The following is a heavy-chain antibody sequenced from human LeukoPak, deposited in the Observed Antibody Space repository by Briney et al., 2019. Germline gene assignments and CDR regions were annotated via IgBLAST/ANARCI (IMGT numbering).Heavy chain of an antibody. D-gene: IGHD3-16*01. V-gene: IGHV3-23*01. CDR2: VSGSGGHT. CDR3: EKDGALYPFFFDF. Sequence: PGGSLRLSCAASGFTFSGYAMTWVRQAPGKGLEWVSAVSGSGGHTYYVDSVKGRFTVSRDSSKNTLYLQMNSLRAEDTAVYYCEKDGALYPFFFDFWGRGILVTVSS. J-gene: IGHJ4*02. CDR1: GFTFSGYA.